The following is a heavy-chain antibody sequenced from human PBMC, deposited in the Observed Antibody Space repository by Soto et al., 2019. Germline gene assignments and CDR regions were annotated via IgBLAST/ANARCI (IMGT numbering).Heavy chain of an antibody. CDR1: GYTFTSYA. CDR3: ARDVGATDY. V-gene: IGHV1-3*01. CDR2: INAGTGNT. D-gene: IGHD1-26*01. J-gene: IGHJ4*02. Sequence: QVQLVQSGAEVKKPGASVKDSCKASGYTFTSYAMQWVRQAPGQRLDWMGWINAGTGNTKYSQKFQGRVTITRDTAASTAYMELSSLRSEDTAVYYCARDVGATDYWGQGTLVTVSS.